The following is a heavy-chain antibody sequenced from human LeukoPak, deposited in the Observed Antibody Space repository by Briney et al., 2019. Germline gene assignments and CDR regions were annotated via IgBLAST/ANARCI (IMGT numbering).Heavy chain of an antibody. V-gene: IGHV3-23*01. CDR3: VKRYGSGYYNVDY. CDR2: ISGSGGST. D-gene: IGHD3-22*01. J-gene: IGHJ4*02. Sequence: GGSLRLSCAASGFTFSSYAMGWVRQAPGKGLEWVSDISGSGGSTYHADSVKGRFTVSRDTSKNTLYLQMNSLRPEDTALYYCVKRYGSGYYNVDYWGQGTLVTVSS. CDR1: GFTFSSYA.